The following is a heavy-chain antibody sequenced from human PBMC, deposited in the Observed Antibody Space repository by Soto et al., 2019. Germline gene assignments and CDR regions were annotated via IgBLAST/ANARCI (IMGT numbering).Heavy chain of an antibody. V-gene: IGHV1-18*01. CDR1: GYTFTSYG. D-gene: IGHD6-13*01. CDR2: ISAYNGNT. J-gene: IGHJ5*02. CDR3: AYLNGSIAAAGTNNGLWFDP. Sequence: ASVKVSCKASGYTFTSYGISWVRQAPGQGLEWMGWISAYNGNTNYAQKLQGRVTMTTDTSTSTAYMELRSLRSDDTAVYYCAYLNGSIAAAGTNNGLWFDPWGQGTLVTVSS.